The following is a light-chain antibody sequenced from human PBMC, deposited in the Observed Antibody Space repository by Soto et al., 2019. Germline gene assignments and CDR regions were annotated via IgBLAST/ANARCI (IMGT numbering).Light chain of an antibody. Sequence: DIQMTQCPSTLSASVGDSVTITCRASQSFXSWLVWYQQKPGKAPKVLXDDASSLERGGPSRLSGSGSGTEFTLTISSLHPYDFATYYCQQYNSDSWAFGQGTKVDIK. CDR1: QSFXSW. CDR2: DAS. J-gene: IGKJ1*01. CDR3: QQYNSDSWA. V-gene: IGKV1-5*01.